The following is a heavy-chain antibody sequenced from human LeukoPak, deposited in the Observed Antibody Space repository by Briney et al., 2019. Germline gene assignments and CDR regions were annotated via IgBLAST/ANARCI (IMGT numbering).Heavy chain of an antibody. V-gene: IGHV4-59*01. D-gene: IGHD6-19*01. Sequence: SETLSLTCTVSGGSISSYYWSWIRQPPGKGLEWIGYIYYSGSTNYNPSLKSRVTISVDTSKNQFSLKLSSVTAADTAVYYCARDSRLAVAGISSRDYYYYYGMDVWGQGTTVTVSS. J-gene: IGHJ6*02. CDR1: GGSISSYY. CDR3: ARDSRLAVAGISSRDYYYYYGMDV. CDR2: IYYSGST.